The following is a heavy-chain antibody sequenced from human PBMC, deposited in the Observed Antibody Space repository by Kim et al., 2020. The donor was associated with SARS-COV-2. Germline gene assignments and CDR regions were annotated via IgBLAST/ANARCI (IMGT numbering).Heavy chain of an antibody. D-gene: IGHD2-8*01. CDR3: TKPRAWANTFDV. Sequence: TSFNPPLRSRATMSQDTSKNQFSLRLSSVTAADTAVYYCTKPRAWANTFDVWGRGTMVTVSS. V-gene: IGHV4-39*01. J-gene: IGHJ3*01. CDR2: T.